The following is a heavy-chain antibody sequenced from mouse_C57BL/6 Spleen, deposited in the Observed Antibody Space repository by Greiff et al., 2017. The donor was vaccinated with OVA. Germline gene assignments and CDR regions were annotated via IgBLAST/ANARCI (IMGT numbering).Heavy chain of an antibody. D-gene: IGHD2-2*01. CDR2: IYPGSGNT. CDR1: VYSFTSYY. J-gene: IGHJ3*01. V-gene: IGHV1-66*01. CDR3: ARGMGYDEGPWFAY. Sequence: QVQLQQSGPELVKPGASVKISCKASVYSFTSYYIHWVKQRPGQGLEWIGWIYPGSGNTKYNEKFKGKATLTADTSSSTAYMQLSSLTSEDSAVYYCARGMGYDEGPWFAYWGQGTLVTVSA.